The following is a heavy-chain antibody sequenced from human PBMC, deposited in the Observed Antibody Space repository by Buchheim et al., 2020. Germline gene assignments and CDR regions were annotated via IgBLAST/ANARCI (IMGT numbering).Heavy chain of an antibody. CDR3: VRGTDYHDKSGLTHDY. Sequence: EVQLAESGGGLVQPGGSLRLSCVASGFRLGSYSMNWVRQPPGKGLEWVSYISNGASSIQYADSVKGRFTVSRDNAQNSMFLQMNSLRVEDTAVYYCVRGTDYHDKSGLTHDYWGQGTL. CDR2: ISNGASSI. V-gene: IGHV3-48*04. D-gene: IGHD3-22*01. CDR1: GFRLGSYS. J-gene: IGHJ4*02.